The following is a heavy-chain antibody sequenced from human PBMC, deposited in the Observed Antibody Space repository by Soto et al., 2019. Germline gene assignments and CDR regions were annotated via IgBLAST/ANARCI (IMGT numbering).Heavy chain of an antibody. CDR2: LGAARDP. J-gene: IGHJ6*02. CDR1: GFSFRDYD. Sequence: EVQLVESGGGSVQPGESLRLSCAASGFSFRDYDMHWVRQRKGKGLEWVSALGAARDPYYVGSVKGRFSVSRDNAQNSLFLQRNNLRVDDTAVYFCARAYLGRLPRRADYYYAMDVWGRGTTVTVSS. CDR3: ARAYLGRLPRRADYYYAMDV. V-gene: IGHV3-13*05. D-gene: IGHD1-26*01.